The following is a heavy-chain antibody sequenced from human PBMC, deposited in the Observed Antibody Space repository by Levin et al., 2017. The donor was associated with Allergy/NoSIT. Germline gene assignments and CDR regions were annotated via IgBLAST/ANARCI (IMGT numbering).Heavy chain of an antibody. CDR3: ARGKIVVGKETEANWFDP. CDR1: XXXXXXNC. Sequence: SETLSLTCAXXXXXXXXNCWRRNTQHPGKGLEWIGEINHSGSTNYNPSLKSRVTISVDTSKNQFSLKLSSVTAADTAVYYCARGKIVVGKETEANWFDPWGQGTLVTVSS. CDR2: INHSGST. D-gene: IGHD2-2*01. J-gene: IGHJ5*02. V-gene: IGHV4-34*01.